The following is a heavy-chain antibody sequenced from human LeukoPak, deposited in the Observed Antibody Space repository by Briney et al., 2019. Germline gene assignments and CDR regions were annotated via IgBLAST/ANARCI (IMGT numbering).Heavy chain of an antibody. D-gene: IGHD1-7*01. CDR1: GFTFSSYE. CDR2: ISSSGSTI. CDR3: ARDFGHWELNGGYYFDY. V-gene: IGHV3-48*03. J-gene: IGHJ4*02. Sequence: GGSLRLSCAASGFTFSSYEMNWVRQAPGKGLEWVSYISSSGSTIYYADSVKGRFTISRDNAKNSLYLQMNSLRAEDTAVYYCARDFGHWELNGGYYFDYWGQGTLVAVSS.